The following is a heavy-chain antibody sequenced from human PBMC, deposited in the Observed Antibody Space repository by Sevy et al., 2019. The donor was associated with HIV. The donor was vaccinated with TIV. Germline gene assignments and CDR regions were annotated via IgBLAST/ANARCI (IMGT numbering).Heavy chain of an antibody. CDR2: IKQDGSDK. Sequence: GGSLRLSCVASGFTLSSYWMSWVRQVPGQGLEWVADIKQDGSDKNYLDSVKGRFTISRDNAKKSLYLQMNNLRVEDTALYYCVRVRAFLLFGELTRYRFDSWGQGTLLTVSS. J-gene: IGHJ4*02. D-gene: IGHD3-10*01. CDR3: VRVRAFLLFGELTRYRFDS. CDR1: GFTLSSYW. V-gene: IGHV3-7*04.